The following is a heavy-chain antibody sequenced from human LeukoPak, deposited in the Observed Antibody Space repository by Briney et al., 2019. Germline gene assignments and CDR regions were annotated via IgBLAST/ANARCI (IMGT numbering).Heavy chain of an antibody. J-gene: IGHJ4*02. CDR2: ISYDGSNK. CDR3: AREQYSSGWEAFDY. V-gene: IGHV3-30*04. CDR1: GFTFSSYA. D-gene: IGHD6-19*01. Sequence: GGSLRLSCAASGFTFSSYAMHWVRQAPGKGLEWVAVISYDGSNKYYADSVKGRFTISRDNSKNTLYLQMNSLRAEDTAVYYCAREQYSSGWEAFDYWGQGSQVTVSS.